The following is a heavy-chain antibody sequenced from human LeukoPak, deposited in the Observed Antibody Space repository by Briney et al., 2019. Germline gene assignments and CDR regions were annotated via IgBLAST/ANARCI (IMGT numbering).Heavy chain of an antibody. CDR1: GFTFSTYW. CDR2: INQDASEI. Sequence: GGSLRLSCAASGFTFSTYWMNWYRQAPGKGVEWVGNINQDASEINYVDSVRGRFTISRDNAKHSLHLQMNSLRAEDTAVYYCATDRDNSDWQKRFDSWGQGTLVTVSS. D-gene: IGHD2-21*02. V-gene: IGHV3-7*01. J-gene: IGHJ4*02. CDR3: ATDRDNSDWQKRFDS.